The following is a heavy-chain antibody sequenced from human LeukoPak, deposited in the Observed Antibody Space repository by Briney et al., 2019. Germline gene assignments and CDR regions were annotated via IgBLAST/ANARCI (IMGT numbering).Heavy chain of an antibody. CDR3: ARDWGGFGEFEAFDI. D-gene: IGHD3-10*01. V-gene: IGHV1-18*01. Sequence: GASVKVSCKASGYTFTSYGISWVRQAPGQGLEWMGWISAYNGNTNYAQKLQGRVTMTTDTSTSTAYMELRSLRSDDTAVDYCARDWGGFGEFEAFDIWGQGTMVTVSS. CDR1: GYTFTSYG. CDR2: ISAYNGNT. J-gene: IGHJ3*02.